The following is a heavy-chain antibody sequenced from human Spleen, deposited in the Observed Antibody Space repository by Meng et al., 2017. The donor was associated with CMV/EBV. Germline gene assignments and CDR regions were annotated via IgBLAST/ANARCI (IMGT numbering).Heavy chain of an antibody. J-gene: IGHJ6*02. CDR1: GFTFSDYY. Sequence: GESLKISRAASGFTFSDYYMSWIRQAPGKGLEWVSYISSSGSTIYYADSVKGRFTISRDNAKNSLYLQMNSLRAEDTAVYYCARDIFYYGSGIGGMDVWGQGTTVTVSS. V-gene: IGHV3-11*01. CDR2: ISSSGSTI. CDR3: ARDIFYYGSGIGGMDV. D-gene: IGHD3-10*01.